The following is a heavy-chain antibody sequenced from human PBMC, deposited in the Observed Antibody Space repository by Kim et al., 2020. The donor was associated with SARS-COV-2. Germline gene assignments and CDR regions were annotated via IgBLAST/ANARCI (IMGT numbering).Heavy chain of an antibody. Sequence: ITRYAQTFQGRVTMTWDTSIRTAYMELSSLRSEDTAVYYCARGVGAVGDYWGQRTLVTVSS. CDR2: IT. CDR3: ARGVGAVGDY. J-gene: IGHJ4*02. V-gene: IGHV1-8*01. D-gene: IGHD1-26*01.